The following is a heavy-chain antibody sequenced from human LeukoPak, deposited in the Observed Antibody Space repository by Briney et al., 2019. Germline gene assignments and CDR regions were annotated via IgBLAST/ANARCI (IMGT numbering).Heavy chain of an antibody. V-gene: IGHV3-11*01. CDR2: ISSSGSTI. CDR3: APSYCFRSGSGYFEY. D-gene: IGHD3-10*01. Sequence: GGSLRLSCAASGFTFSDYYTSWIRQAPGKGLEWVSYISSSGSTIYYADSVKGRFTISRDNSKNTVYLQMNGLRAEDTAVYYCAPSYCFRSGSGYFEYWGQGTLVTVSS. CDR1: GFTFSDYY. J-gene: IGHJ4*02.